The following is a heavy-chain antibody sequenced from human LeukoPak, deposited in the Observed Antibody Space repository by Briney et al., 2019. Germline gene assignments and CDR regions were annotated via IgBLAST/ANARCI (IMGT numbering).Heavy chain of an antibody. D-gene: IGHD5-18*01. CDR1: GYSISSGYY. Sequence: SETLSLTCTVSGYSISSGYYWSWIRQPPGKGLEWIGYIYYSGSTSYNPSLKSRVTISVDTSKNQFSLKLSSVTAADTAVYYCATSAGYSHGYALDYWGQGTLVTVSS. V-gene: IGHV4-61*01. CDR3: ATSAGYSHGYALDY. CDR2: IYYSGST. J-gene: IGHJ4*02.